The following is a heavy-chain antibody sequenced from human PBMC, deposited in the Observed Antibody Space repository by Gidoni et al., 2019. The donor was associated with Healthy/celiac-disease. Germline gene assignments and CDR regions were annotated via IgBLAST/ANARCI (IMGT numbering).Heavy chain of an antibody. D-gene: IGHD4-4*01. Sequence: QVQLQESGPGLVKPSGTLSLTCTVSGGSISSYYWSWIRQPAGKGLEWIGRIYTIGSTNYNPSLKRRVTMSVDTSKNQFSLKLSSVTAADTAVYYCARDRYSNYEVFDPWGQGTLVTVSS. J-gene: IGHJ5*02. CDR3: ARDRYSNYEVFDP. CDR1: GGSISSYY. V-gene: IGHV4-4*07. CDR2: IYTIGST.